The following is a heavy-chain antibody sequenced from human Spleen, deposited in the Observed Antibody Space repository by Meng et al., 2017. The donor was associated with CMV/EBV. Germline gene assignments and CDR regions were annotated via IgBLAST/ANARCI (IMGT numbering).Heavy chain of an antibody. D-gene: IGHD1-26*01. V-gene: IGHV3-7*01. CDR2: IKQDGSEK. CDR1: GFTFSSYW. CDR3: ARVLGGSYYIFDY. J-gene: IGHJ4*02. Sequence: GGSLRLSCAASGFTFSSYWMSWVRQAPGKGLEWVANIKQDGSEKYYVDSVQGRFTISRDNAKNSLYLQMNSPRAEDTAVYYCARVLGGSYYIFDYWGQGTLVTVSS.